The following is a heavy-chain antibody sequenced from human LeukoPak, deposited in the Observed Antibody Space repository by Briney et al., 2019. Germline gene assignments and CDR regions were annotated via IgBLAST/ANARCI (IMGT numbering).Heavy chain of an antibody. CDR2: IISHGGST. J-gene: IGHJ6*03. V-gene: IGHV3-64*01. Sequence: GGSLRLSCAASGFSFSSYTMHWVRQAPGKGLEYVSAIISHGGSTHYTNSVRGRFTISRGNSKNTLYLQMGSLRAEEMAVYYCARVKMGATVSDYYYYYMDVWGKGTTVTVSS. CDR1: GFSFSSYT. CDR3: ARVKMGATVSDYYYYYMDV. D-gene: IGHD1-26*01.